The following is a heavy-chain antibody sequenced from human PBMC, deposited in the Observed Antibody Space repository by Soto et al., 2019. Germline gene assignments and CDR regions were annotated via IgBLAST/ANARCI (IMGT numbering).Heavy chain of an antibody. J-gene: IGHJ4*02. V-gene: IGHV4-39*01. CDR2: IYYSGST. CDR3: AGHNYGGYSYGGGFINY. Sequence: QLQLQESGPGLVKPSETLSLTCTVSGGSISSSSYYWGWIRQPPGKGLEWIGSIYYSGSTYYNPALKSRVTISVDTSTLQCSRKLSAVTVANTVVYYGAGHNYGGYSYGGGFINYWVQGTLVTVSS. CDR1: GGSISSSSYY. D-gene: IGHD5-18*01.